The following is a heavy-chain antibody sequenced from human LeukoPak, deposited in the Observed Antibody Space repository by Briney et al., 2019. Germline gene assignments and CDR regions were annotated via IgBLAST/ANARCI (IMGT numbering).Heavy chain of an antibody. CDR2: MYYSGST. V-gene: IGHV4-59*01. CDR1: GASMSGNY. CDR3: ARGHYGMDV. Sequence: SETPSLTCSVSGASMSGNYWSWIRQPPGKGLEWIGYMYYSGSTNYNPSLKSRVTISVDMSKNQISLKLASVTAADTAVYYCARGHYGMDVWGQGTTVTVSS. J-gene: IGHJ6*02.